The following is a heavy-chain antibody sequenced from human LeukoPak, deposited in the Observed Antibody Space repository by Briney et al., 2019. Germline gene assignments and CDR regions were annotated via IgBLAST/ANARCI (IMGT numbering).Heavy chain of an antibody. CDR3: ASQYYYDSSGYYYVNY. D-gene: IGHD3-22*01. J-gene: IGHJ4*02. V-gene: IGHV4-39*01. Sequence: SETLSLTCTVSGGSISSYYWGWIRQPPGKGLEWIGSIYYSGSTYYNPSLKSRVTISVDTSKNQFSLKLSSVTAADTAVYYCASQYYYDSSGYYYVNYWGQGTLVTVSS. CDR2: IYYSGST. CDR1: GGSISSYY.